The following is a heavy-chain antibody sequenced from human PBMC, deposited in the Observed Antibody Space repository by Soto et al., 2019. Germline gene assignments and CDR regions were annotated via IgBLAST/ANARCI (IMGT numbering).Heavy chain of an antibody. CDR2: ISYDGSNK. CDR3: AKEDTYYYYGMDV. V-gene: IGHV3-30*18. CDR1: GFTFSSYG. D-gene: IGHD5-18*01. J-gene: IGHJ6*02. Sequence: QVQLVESGGGVVQPGRSLRLSCAASGFTFSSYGMHWVRQAPGKGLEWVAVISYDGSNKYYADSVKGRFTISRDNSENTLYLQMNSLRAEDTAVYYCAKEDTYYYYGMDVWGQGTTVTVSS.